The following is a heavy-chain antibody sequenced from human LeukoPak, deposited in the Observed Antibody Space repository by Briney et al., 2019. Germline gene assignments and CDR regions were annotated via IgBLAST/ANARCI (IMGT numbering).Heavy chain of an antibody. J-gene: IGHJ4*02. D-gene: IGHD3-10*01. CDR1: GGSISSYY. CDR2: IYNSGST. V-gene: IGHV4-59*01. CDR3: AGNYGSGSEFDY. Sequence: SETLSLTCTVSGGSISSYYWSWIRPPPGKGLEWIGYIYNSGSTTYNPSLKSRVTISVDTSKNQFSLKLSSVTAADTAVYYCAGNYGSGSEFDYWGQGTLVTVSS.